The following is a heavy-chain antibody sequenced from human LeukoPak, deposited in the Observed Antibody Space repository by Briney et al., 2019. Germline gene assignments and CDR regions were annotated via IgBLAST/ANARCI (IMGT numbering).Heavy chain of an antibody. Sequence: SSETLSLTCTVSGYSISSGYYWGWIRQPPGKGLEWIGSIYHSGSTYYNPSLKSRVTISVDTSKNQFSLKLSSVTAADTAVYYCASYESGGDAFDIWGQGTMVTVSS. J-gene: IGHJ3*02. V-gene: IGHV4-38-2*02. CDR2: IYHSGST. CDR3: ASYESGGDAFDI. D-gene: IGHD3-3*01. CDR1: GYSISSGYY.